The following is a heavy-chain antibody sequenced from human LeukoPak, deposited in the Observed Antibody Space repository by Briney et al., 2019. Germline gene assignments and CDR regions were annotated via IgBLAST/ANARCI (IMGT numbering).Heavy chain of an antibody. V-gene: IGHV3-7*01. D-gene: IGHD4-23*01. CDR1: GFTFSNSW. Sequence: GGSLRLSCTASGFTFSNSWMGWVRQAPGKGLEWVANIKEDESEKYLADSVKGRFTFSTYNAKNSLYLHMNSLRAEDTAVYYCARIGGVWYFDLWGRGTLVTVSS. CDR2: IKEDESEK. J-gene: IGHJ2*01. CDR3: ARIGGVWYFDL.